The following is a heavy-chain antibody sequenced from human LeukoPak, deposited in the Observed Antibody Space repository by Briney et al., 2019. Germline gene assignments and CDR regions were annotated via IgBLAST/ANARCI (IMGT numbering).Heavy chain of an antibody. CDR1: GDSISSRSYY. CDR2: IFDSGST. CDR3: ARGGYSSSWYRLIDY. J-gene: IGHJ4*02. D-gene: IGHD6-13*01. V-gene: IGHV4-39*01. Sequence: PSETLSLTCTVSGDSISSRSYYWGWIRQPPGKGLEWIGGIFDSGSTYYNPSLESRVTISADTSNSQFSLKLSSVTAPDTAVYYCARGGYSSSWYRLIDYWGQGTPVTVSS.